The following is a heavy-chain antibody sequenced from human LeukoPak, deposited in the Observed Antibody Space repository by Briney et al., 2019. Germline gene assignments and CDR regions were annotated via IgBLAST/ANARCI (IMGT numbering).Heavy chain of an antibody. CDR3: ARSLGYCSAGSCFPFDY. CDR2: IKQDGSDK. Sequence: GGSLRLSCAASGFTFSSYWMSWVRQAPGKGLEWVADIKQDGSDKYYVDSVKGRFTISRDNAKNSLYLQMNSLRAEDTAVYYCARSLGYCSAGSCFPFDYWGQGTLVTVSS. V-gene: IGHV3-7*05. D-gene: IGHD2-15*01. J-gene: IGHJ4*02. CDR1: GFTFSSYW.